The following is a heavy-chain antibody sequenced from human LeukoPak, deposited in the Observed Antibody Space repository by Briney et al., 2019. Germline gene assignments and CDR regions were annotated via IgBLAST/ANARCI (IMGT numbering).Heavy chain of an antibody. CDR1: GGSFSGYY. D-gene: IGHD3-22*01. J-gene: IGHJ3*02. V-gene: IGHV4-34*01. CDR2: INHSGST. Sequence: SETLSLTYAVYGGSFSGYYWTWIRQPPGKGLEWIGEINHSGSTNHNPSLKGRVTISVDTSKNQFSLKLSSVTAADTAVYYCARSRHYDSSGYSPRAFDIWGQGTMVTVSS. CDR3: ARSRHYDSSGYSPRAFDI.